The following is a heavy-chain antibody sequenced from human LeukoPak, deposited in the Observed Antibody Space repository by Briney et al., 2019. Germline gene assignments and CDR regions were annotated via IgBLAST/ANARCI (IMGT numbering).Heavy chain of an antibody. Sequence: ASVKVSCKASGYTFTSYDINWVRQATGQGLEWMGWMNPNSGNTGYAQKFQGRVTITRNTSISTAYMELSSLRSEDTAVYYCARGLGGSGSYTTDFDYWGQGTLVTVSS. CDR1: GYTFTSYD. CDR3: ARGLGGSGSYTTDFDY. V-gene: IGHV1-8*03. J-gene: IGHJ4*02. CDR2: MNPNSGNT. D-gene: IGHD3-10*01.